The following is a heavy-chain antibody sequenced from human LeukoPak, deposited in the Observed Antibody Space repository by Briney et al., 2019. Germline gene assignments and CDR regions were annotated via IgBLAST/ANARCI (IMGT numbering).Heavy chain of an antibody. CDR3: ASRTTRTTAAFDI. J-gene: IGHJ3*02. Sequence: ASVKVSCKASGYTFTSYDINWVRQATGQGLEWMGWMNPNSGNTGYAQKFQGRVTMTRNTSISTAYMELSSLRSEDTAVYYCASRTTRTTAAFDIWGQGTMVTVSS. CDR1: GYTFTSYD. V-gene: IGHV1-8*01. D-gene: IGHD1-1*01. CDR2: MNPNSGNT.